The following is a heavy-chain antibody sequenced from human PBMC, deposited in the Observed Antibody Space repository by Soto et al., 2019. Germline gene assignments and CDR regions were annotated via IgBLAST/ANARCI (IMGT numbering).Heavy chain of an antibody. J-gene: IGHJ4*02. V-gene: IGHV3-15*07. CDR2: IKSKTDGGTT. D-gene: IGHD3-22*01. CDR1: GFTFSEAW. Sequence: PGGSLRLSCAASGFTFSEAWMNWVRQAPGKGLEWVGRIKSKTDGGTTDYAAPVKGRFTISRDDSKNTLYLQMNSLKTEDTAVYFCTTFRYSYGNSANYLWDFWGQGTLVTVSS. CDR3: TTFRYSYGNSANYLWDF.